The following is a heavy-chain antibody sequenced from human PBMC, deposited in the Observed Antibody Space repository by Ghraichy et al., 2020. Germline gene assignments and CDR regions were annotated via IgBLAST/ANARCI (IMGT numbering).Heavy chain of an antibody. D-gene: IGHD6-19*01. Sequence: GGSLRLSCAASGFTFSSYGMHWVRQAPGKGLEWVAVTSYDGSNKYYADSVKGRFTISRDNSKNTLYLQMNSLRAEDTAVYYCAKDWTTVAGIGYWGQGTLVTVSS. CDR3: AKDWTTVAGIGY. V-gene: IGHV3-30*18. CDR1: GFTFSSYG. J-gene: IGHJ4*02. CDR2: TSYDGSNK.